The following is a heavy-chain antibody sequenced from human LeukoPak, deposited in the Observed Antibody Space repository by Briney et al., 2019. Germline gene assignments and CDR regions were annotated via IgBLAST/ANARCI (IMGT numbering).Heavy chain of an antibody. CDR1: GGTFSSYA. D-gene: IGHD6-19*01. J-gene: IGHJ4*02. CDR2: IIPIFGTA. Sequence: ASVKVPCKASGGTFSSYAISWVRQAPGQGLEWMGGIIPIFGTANYAQKFQGRVTITADESTSTAYMELSSLRSEDTAVYYCARALPVAGRSPFDYWGQGTLVTVSS. CDR3: ARALPVAGRSPFDY. V-gene: IGHV1-69*01.